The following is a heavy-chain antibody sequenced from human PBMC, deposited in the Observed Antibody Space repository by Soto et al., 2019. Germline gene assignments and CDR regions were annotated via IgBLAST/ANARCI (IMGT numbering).Heavy chain of an antibody. CDR1: GYSFTSNW. CDR3: ARHGREEKGLTIRRLDY. D-gene: IGHD2-15*01. Sequence: GESLKISCEASGYSFTSNWIGWVRQMPGKGLEWMGIINPADSDIKYSPSFQGQVTISADKSISTVYLQWSSLQASDTAMYYCARHGREEKGLTIRRLDYWGQGTLVTVSS. J-gene: IGHJ4*02. V-gene: IGHV5-51*01. CDR2: INPADSDI.